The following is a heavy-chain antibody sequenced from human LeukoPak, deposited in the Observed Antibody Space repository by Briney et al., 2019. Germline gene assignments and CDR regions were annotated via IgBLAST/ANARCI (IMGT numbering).Heavy chain of an antibody. V-gene: IGHV1-2*02. CDR2: VNPNSGGT. CDR1: GYSFTKYY. D-gene: IGHD6-19*01. CDR3: ASTGYSSGWYNWFDP. Sequence: ASVKVSCKAAGYSFTKYYMHWVRQAPGQGLEWMGWVNPNSGGTNYAQKFQGRVTMTRDTSISTAYMELSRLRSDDTAVYYCASTGYSSGWYNWFDPWGQGTLVTVSS. J-gene: IGHJ5*02.